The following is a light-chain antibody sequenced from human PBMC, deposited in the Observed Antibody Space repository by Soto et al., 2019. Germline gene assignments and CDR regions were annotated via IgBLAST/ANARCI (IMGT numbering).Light chain of an antibody. V-gene: IGKV3-20*01. J-gene: IGKJ1*01. CDR3: RQYGSSGT. CDR1: QSVSSY. Sequence: VVSQSRETRSSRRGARHTNKCRASQSVSSYLAWYQQKPGQAPRLLIYDASNRATGIPDRFSGSGSGTDVTLPLCRQEPEDFVVYYCRQYGSSGTFGQGTKVDIK. CDR2: DAS.